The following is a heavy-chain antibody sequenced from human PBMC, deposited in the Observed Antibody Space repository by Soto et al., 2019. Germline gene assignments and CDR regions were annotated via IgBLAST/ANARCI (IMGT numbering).Heavy chain of an antibody. Sequence: EVQLLESGGGLVQPGGSLRLSCAASGFTFKTYGMSWVRQAPGKGLEWVSGISGSGVSTYYVDSVKGRFTVSRDNSKNTVFLHMNSLRAEDTAVYYCTRGVTTDNWGQGTLVTVSS. CDR1: GFTFKTYG. CDR2: ISGSGVST. J-gene: IGHJ4*02. CDR3: TRGVTTDN. D-gene: IGHD2-21*02. V-gene: IGHV3-23*01.